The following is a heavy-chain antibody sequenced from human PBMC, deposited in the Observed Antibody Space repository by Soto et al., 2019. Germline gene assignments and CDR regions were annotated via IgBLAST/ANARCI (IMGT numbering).Heavy chain of an antibody. V-gene: IGHV3-23*01. Sequence: GGSLRLSCAASGFMFSSFALSWVRQAPGMGLEWVSAISGSGDGTGYADSVKGRFTISRDNSKNTLYLQMNSLRAEDTAVYYCAGPGYSSQDYWGQGALVTVSS. D-gene: IGHD5-12*01. CDR2: ISGSGDGT. J-gene: IGHJ4*02. CDR3: AGPGYSSQDY. CDR1: GFMFSSFA.